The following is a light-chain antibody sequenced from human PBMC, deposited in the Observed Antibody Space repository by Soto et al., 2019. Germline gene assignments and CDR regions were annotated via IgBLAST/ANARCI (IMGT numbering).Light chain of an antibody. CDR3: QQANSFLFT. CDR1: QSISANY. V-gene: IGKV3-20*01. Sequence: EIVLTQSPGTLSLSPGERATLSCRASQSISANYLAWYQQKPGQAPRLLIYGVSIRATGIPDRFAGSGSGPDFTLTISRLEPEDFATYYCQQANSFLFTFGGGTKVEIK. J-gene: IGKJ4*01. CDR2: GVS.